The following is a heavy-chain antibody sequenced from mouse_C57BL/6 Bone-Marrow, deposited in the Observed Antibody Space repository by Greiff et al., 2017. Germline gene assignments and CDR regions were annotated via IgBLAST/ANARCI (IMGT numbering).Heavy chain of an antibody. Sequence: EVMLVESGGGLVKPGGSLKLSCAASGFTFSSYAMSWVRQTPEKRLEWVATISDGGSYTYYPDNVKGRVTISRDNAKNNLYLQMSHLRSEDTAMYYCARETVRLDAMDYWGQGTSVTVSS. CDR3: ARETVRLDAMDY. CDR1: GFTFSSYA. CDR2: ISDGGSYT. V-gene: IGHV5-4*01. J-gene: IGHJ4*01.